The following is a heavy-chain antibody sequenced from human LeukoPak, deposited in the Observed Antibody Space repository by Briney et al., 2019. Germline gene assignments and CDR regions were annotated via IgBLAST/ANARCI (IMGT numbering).Heavy chain of an antibody. D-gene: IGHD5-18*01. V-gene: IGHV3-15*01. CDR3: TTEYTFGADFFDY. Sequence: PGGSLRLSCAASGFIVSNNYMSWVRQAPGKGLEWVGHIKSESDGGTADSAAPVKGRFTISRDDSKSTLYLQMNSLKTEDTAVYYCTTEYTFGADFFDYWGQGTLVTVSS. CDR1: GFIVSNNY. CDR2: IKSESDGGTA. J-gene: IGHJ4*02.